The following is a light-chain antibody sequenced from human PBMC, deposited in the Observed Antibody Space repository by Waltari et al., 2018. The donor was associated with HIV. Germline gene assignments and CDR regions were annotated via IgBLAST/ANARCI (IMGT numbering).Light chain of an antibody. V-gene: IGLV2-14*01. J-gene: IGLJ3*02. CDR2: EVS. CDR1: SNDVGGYTY. CDR3: SSYASTSTRV. Sequence: QSALTPPASVSGSPGQSITISCTGTSNDVGGYTYVSWYQQHPGKAPKAVIYEVSNRPSGVSNRFSGSKSGNTASLTISGLQAEDEADYYCSSYASTSTRVFGGGTKLTVL.